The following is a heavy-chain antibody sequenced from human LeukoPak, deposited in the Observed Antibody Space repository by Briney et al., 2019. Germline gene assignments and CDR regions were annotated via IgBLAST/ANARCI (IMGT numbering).Heavy chain of an antibody. CDR1: GYTFTGYY. CDR3: ARADDYGDSPFSY. Sequence: APVKVSCKASGYTFTGYYMHWVRQAPGQGLEWMGWISAYNGNTNYAQKLQGRVTMTTDTSTSTAYMELRSLRSDDTAVYYCARADDYGDSPFSYWGQGTLVTVSS. V-gene: IGHV1-18*04. CDR2: ISAYNGNT. D-gene: IGHD4-17*01. J-gene: IGHJ4*02.